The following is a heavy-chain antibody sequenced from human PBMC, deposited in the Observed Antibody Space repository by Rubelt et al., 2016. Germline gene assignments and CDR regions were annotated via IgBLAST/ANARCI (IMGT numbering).Heavy chain of an antibody. D-gene: IGHD3-16*01. J-gene: IGHJ3*02. CDR1: GYTFTSYY. Sequence: QVQLVQSGAEVKKPGASVKVSCKASGYTFTSYYMHWVRQAPGQGLEWMGIINPSGGSTSYAQKFQGRVTMTRDTFMSTVYMELRSLRSEDTAVYYWAREFGEGAATAFDIWGQGTMVTVSS. V-gene: IGHV1-46*01. CDR3: AREFGEGAATAFDI. CDR2: INPSGGST.